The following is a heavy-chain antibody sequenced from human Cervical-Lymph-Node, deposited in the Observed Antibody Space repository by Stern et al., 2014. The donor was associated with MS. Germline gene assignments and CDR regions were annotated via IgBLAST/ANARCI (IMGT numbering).Heavy chain of an antibody. V-gene: IGHV1-2*06. J-gene: IGHJ6*02. CDR3: ARVTRHFENRLYFGMDV. CDR1: GYTFNAYY. Sequence: VQLLQSAAEVKKPGASVKVSCEASGYTFNAYYIHWVRQAPGRGLEWMGRINPNSGATKYAQKFQGRVTMTRDTSNPAYMELSRVTSDDTAVFYCARVTRHFENRLYFGMDVWGQGTTVTVSS. D-gene: IGHD1-14*01. CDR2: INPNSGAT.